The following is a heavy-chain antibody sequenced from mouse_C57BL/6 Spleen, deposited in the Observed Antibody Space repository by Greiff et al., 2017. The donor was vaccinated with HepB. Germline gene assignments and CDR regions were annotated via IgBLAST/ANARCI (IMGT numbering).Heavy chain of an antibody. CDR2: IDPSDSYT. CDR1: GYTFTSYW. Sequence: VQLQQPGAELVKPGASVKLSCKASGYTFTSYWMQWVNQRPGQGLEWIGEIDPSDSYTNYNQKFKGKTTLTVDTSSSTAYMQLSSLTSEDSAVYYCARGNWDVVAYWGQGTLVTVSA. V-gene: IGHV1-50*01. CDR3: ARGNWDVVAY. D-gene: IGHD4-1*01. J-gene: IGHJ3*01.